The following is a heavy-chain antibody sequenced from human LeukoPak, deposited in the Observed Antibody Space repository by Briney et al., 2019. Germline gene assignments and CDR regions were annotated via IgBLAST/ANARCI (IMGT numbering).Heavy chain of an antibody. CDR3: AKEWNGFDY. CDR1: GFAFSSYV. D-gene: IGHD1-1*01. V-gene: IGHV3-23*01. Sequence: GGSLRLPCAASGFAFSSYVMTWVRRAPGRGLEWVSGISGSGVSTYYADSVKGRFTISRDNSKNTLYLQMNSLRAEDTAVYDCAKEWNGFDYWGQGTLDTVSS. J-gene: IGHJ4*02. CDR2: ISGSGVST.